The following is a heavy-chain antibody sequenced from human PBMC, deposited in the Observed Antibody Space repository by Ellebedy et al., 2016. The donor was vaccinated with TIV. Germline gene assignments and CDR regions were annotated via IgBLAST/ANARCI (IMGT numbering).Heavy chain of an antibody. CDR2: SLGSGS. CDR3: AKDRTSGDGYWVFDN. Sequence: GEYLKISCASSGFTFSPYALSWVRQAPGKGLEWVSGSLGSGSQKYADSVKGRFTISRDNSKRTVDLQMNSLSAEDTAVYFCAKDRTSGDGYWVFDNWGQGTLVSVSS. CDR1: GFTFSPYA. J-gene: IGHJ4*02. D-gene: IGHD5-18*01. V-gene: IGHV3-23*01.